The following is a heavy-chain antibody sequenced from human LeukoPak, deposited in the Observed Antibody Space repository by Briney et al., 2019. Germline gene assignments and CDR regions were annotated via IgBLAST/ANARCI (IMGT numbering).Heavy chain of an antibody. J-gene: IGHJ5*02. CDR2: INHSGST. D-gene: IGHD2-2*02. V-gene: IGHV4-30-2*01. CDR1: GGSISSGGYS. Sequence: PSQTLSLTCAVSGGSISSGGYSWSWIRQPPGKGLEWIGEINHSGSTNYNPSLKSRVTISVDTSKNQFSLKLSSVTAADTAVYYCARGGNCSSTSCYTSGSVWFDPWGQGTLVTVSS. CDR3: ARGGNCSSTSCYTSGSVWFDP.